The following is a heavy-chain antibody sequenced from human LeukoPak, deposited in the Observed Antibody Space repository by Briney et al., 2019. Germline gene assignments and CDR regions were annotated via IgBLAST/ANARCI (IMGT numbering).Heavy chain of an antibody. CDR2: INPNSGGT. CDR3: ARNSGYSGYDSDY. V-gene: IGHV1-2*02. D-gene: IGHD5-12*01. J-gene: IGHJ4*02. CDR1: GYTFTGYY. Sequence: ASVKVSCKASGYTFTGYYMHWVRQAPGQGLEWMGWINPNSGGTNYAQKFQGRVTMTRDTSISTAYMELSRLRSDDTAVYYCARNSGYSGYDSDYWGQGTLVTVSS.